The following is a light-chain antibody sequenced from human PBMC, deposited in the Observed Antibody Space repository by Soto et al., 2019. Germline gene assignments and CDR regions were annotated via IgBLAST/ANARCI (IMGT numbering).Light chain of an antibody. V-gene: IGKV1-9*01. J-gene: IGKJ5*01. CDR2: AAS. CDR1: QGISSS. Sequence: DIPLTQSPSFLSASVGDRVTITCRASQGISSSLAWYQQKPGEAPKLLIYAASTLQSGVPSRFSGSGYGTEFTLTISSLQPEDFASYYCQLLANFPLTFGQGTRLEIK. CDR3: QLLANFPLT.